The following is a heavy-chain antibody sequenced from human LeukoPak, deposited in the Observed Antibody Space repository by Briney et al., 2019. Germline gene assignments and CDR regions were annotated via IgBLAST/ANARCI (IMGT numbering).Heavy chain of an antibody. D-gene: IGHD6-13*01. CDR2: INAGNGNP. J-gene: IGHJ5*02. CDR3: ARGLIAGGFDP. Sequence: EASVKVSCKASGYTFTSYVMHWVRQAPGQRLEWMGWINAGNGNPKYSQEFQVRVTITRDTSASTAYMELRSLRSEDMAVYYCARGLIAGGFDPWGQGTLVTVSS. CDR1: GYTFTSYV. V-gene: IGHV1-3*03.